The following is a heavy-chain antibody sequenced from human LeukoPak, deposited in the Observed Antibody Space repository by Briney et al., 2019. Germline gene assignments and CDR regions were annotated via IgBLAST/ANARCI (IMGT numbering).Heavy chain of an antibody. V-gene: IGHV3-48*04. Sequence: GGSLRLSCAASGFTFSSYSMNWVRQAPGKGLEWVSYISSSSSTIYYADSVKGRFTISRDNAKNSLYLQMNSLRAEDTAVYYYARDPDREYVPAARTLYGMDVWGQGTTVTVSS. D-gene: IGHD2-2*01. J-gene: IGHJ6*02. CDR1: GFTFSSYS. CDR3: ARDPDREYVPAARTLYGMDV. CDR2: ISSSSSTI.